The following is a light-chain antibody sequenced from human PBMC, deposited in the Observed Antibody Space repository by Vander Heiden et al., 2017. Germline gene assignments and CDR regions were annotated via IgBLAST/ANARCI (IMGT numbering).Light chain of an antibody. V-gene: IGKV3-15*01. CDR2: GAA. J-gene: IGKJ2*01. Sequence: EIVMTPSPATLSVSPGESVTLSCRARQSVSRHLVWYQQTPGAAPRLLLYGAATRATGIPVSCSSSGSWAEFTLPISSLQSEDFAVYYCQQYNNWSPYTFGQGTKLEIK. CDR3: QQYNNWSPYT. CDR1: QSVSRH.